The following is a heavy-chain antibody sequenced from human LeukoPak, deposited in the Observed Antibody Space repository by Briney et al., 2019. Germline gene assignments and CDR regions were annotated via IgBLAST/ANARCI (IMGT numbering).Heavy chain of an antibody. Sequence: GGSLRLSCAASGFTFSSYWMSRVRQAPGKGLEWVANIKQDGSEKYYVDSVKGRFTISRDNAKNSLYLQTNSLRAEDTAVYYCARGPLLGFYYFDYWGQGTLVTVSS. CDR3: ARGPLLGFYYFDY. V-gene: IGHV3-7*04. CDR2: IKQDGSEK. J-gene: IGHJ4*02. D-gene: IGHD7-27*01. CDR1: GFTFSSYW.